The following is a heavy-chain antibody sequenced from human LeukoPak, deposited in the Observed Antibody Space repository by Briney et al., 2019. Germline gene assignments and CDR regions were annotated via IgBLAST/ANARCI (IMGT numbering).Heavy chain of an antibody. Sequence: SETLSLTCTVSGGSISSHYWSWIRPPPGKGLEWIGYIYYSGSTNYNPSLKSRVTISVDTSKNQFSLKLSSVTAADTAVYYCARYTPPYYMDVWGKGTTVTVSS. CDR1: GGSISSHY. CDR2: IYYSGST. CDR3: ARYTPPYYMDV. J-gene: IGHJ6*03. V-gene: IGHV4-59*11.